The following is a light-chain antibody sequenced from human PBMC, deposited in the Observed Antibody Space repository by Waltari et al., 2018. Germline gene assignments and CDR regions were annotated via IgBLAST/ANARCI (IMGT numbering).Light chain of an antibody. Sequence: DIQMTQSPSTLSASEGDRVTITCRASHTINNYLAWYQQKPGKAPKLVIYDASSLESGVPSRFSGSGSGTEFTLTISSLQPDDFATYYCQQHDNLLLTFGGGTKVEIK. CDR1: HTINNY. CDR3: QQHDNLLLT. CDR2: DAS. J-gene: IGKJ4*01. V-gene: IGKV1-5*01.